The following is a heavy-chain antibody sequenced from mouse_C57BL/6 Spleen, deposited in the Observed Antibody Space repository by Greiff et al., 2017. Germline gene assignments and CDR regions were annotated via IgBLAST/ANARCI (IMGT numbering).Heavy chain of an antibody. J-gene: IGHJ1*03. D-gene: IGHD1-3*01. CDR1: GFTFSDYY. CDR3: ARVARYFDV. CDR2: INYDGSST. V-gene: IGHV5-16*01. Sequence: EVMLVESEGGLVQPGSSMKLSCTASGFTFSDYYMAWVRQVPEKGLEWVANINYDGSSTYYLDSLKSRFIISRDNAKNILYLQMSSLKSEDTATYYCARVARYFDVWGTGTTVTVSS.